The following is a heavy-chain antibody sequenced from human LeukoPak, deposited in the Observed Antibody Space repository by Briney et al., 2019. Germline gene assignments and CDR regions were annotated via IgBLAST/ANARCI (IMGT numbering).Heavy chain of an antibody. V-gene: IGHV4-39*01. CDR1: GGSISSSSYY. D-gene: IGHD6-13*01. CDR3: ARGLYSSSWYSHFDY. Sequence: SETLSLTCTVSGGSISSSSYYWGWIRQPPGKGLAWLGRIYYSGSTYYNPSLKSLVTISVDTSKNQFSLKLSSVTAADTAVYYCARGLYSSSWYSHFDYWGQGTLVTVSS. J-gene: IGHJ4*02. CDR2: IYYSGST.